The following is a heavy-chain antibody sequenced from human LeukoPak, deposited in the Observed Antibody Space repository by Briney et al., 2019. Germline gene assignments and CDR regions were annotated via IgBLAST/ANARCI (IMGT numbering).Heavy chain of an antibody. CDR2: ISPKNGDT. V-gene: IGHV1-18*01. J-gene: IGHJ4*02. CDR3: ARGPLYGDYYCDF. D-gene: IGHD4-17*01. Sequence: ASVKVSCKASNYTFSDYTINWVRQAPGQGLEWMGWISPKNGDTNPAQRFQGRVTMTTETSTTTAYMDLRNLTSDDTAVYFCARGPLYGDYYCDFWGQGTLVTVSS. CDR1: NYTFSDYT.